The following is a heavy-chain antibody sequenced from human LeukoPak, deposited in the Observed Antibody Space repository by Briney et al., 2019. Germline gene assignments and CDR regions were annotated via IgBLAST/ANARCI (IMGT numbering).Heavy chain of an antibody. CDR3: ARGGYSSSWSNWFDP. CDR2: INSDGSST. Sequence: GGSLRLSCAASGFTFSSYWMHWVCQAPGKGLVWVSRINSDGSSTNYADSVKSRFSISRDNAKNTLYLQMNSLRAEDTAVYYCARGGYSSSWSNWFDPWGQGTLVTVSS. J-gene: IGHJ5*02. D-gene: IGHD6-13*01. CDR1: GFTFSSYW. V-gene: IGHV3-74*01.